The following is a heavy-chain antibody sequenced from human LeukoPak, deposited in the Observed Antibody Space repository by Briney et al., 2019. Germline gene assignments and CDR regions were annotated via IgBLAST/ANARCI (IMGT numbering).Heavy chain of an antibody. V-gene: IGHV4-59*01. CDR1: VVSISSDY. J-gene: IGHJ6*03. Sequence: NTSVTLSLTCTVSVVSISSDYWSWLRQPPGKGLEWIGYIYYSWSANYKPSLKSRVTISVDTSKNQCCLKLSSGTAADTAVYCCARMVAARPYYMDVWGKGTTVTVSS. CDR2: IYYSWSA. D-gene: IGHD6-6*01. CDR3: ARMVAARPYYMDV.